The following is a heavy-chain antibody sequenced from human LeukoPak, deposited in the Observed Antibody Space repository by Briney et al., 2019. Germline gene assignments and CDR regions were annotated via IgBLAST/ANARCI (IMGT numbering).Heavy chain of an antibody. J-gene: IGHJ6*03. CDR3: ARSKPDYYYYYMDV. V-gene: IGHV4-34*01. CDR1: GGSFSGYY. D-gene: IGHD1-14*01. Sequence: SETLSLTCAVYGGSFSGYYWSWIRQPPGKGLEWIGEINHSGSTNYNPSLKSRVTISVDTSKNQFSPKLSSVTAADTAVYYCARSKPDYYYYYMDVWGKGTTVTVSS. CDR2: INHSGST.